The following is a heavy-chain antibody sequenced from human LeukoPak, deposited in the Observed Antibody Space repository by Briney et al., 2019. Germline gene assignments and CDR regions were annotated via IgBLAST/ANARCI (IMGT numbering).Heavy chain of an antibody. CDR2: ISSNGGST. CDR3: ARGGSYLSAFDI. V-gene: IGHV3-64*01. D-gene: IGHD1-26*01. J-gene: IGHJ3*02. Sequence: GGSLRLSCAASGFTFSTYAMHWVCQAPGKGLEYVSVISSNGGSTYYANSVKGRFTISRDNSKNTLYLQMGSLRAEDMAVYYCARGGSYLSAFDIWGQGTMVTVSS. CDR1: GFTFSTYA.